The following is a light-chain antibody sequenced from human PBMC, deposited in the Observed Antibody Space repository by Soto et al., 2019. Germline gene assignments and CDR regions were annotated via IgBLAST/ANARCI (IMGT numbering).Light chain of an antibody. CDR2: GAS. Sequence: TLLSHSRDARSSPPGERATLSFTASQSVSSSYLAWYQQKPGRAPRLLIYGASSRATGIPDRFSGSGSGTDFTLTISRLEPEDFAVYFCQKYGSSPQTCGQGTKVDIK. CDR3: QKYGSSPQT. J-gene: IGKJ1*01. V-gene: IGKV3-20*01. CDR1: QSVSSSY.